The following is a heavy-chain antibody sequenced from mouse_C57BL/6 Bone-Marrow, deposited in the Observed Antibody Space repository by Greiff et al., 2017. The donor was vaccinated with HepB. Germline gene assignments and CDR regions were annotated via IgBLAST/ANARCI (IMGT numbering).Heavy chain of an antibody. CDR2: ISNGGGST. Sequence: EVKLVESGGGLVQPGGSLKLSCAASGFTFSDYYMYWVRQTPEKRLEWVAYISNGGGSTYYPDTVKGRFTISRDNAKNTLYLQMSRLKSEDTAMYYCARHVDYYGSSYVWYFDVWGTGTTVTVSS. CDR1: GFTFSDYY. J-gene: IGHJ1*03. D-gene: IGHD1-1*01. CDR3: ARHVDYYGSSYVWYFDV. V-gene: IGHV5-12*01.